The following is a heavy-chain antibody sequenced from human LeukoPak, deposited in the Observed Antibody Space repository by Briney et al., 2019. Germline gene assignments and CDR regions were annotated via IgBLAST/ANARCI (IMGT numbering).Heavy chain of an antibody. J-gene: IGHJ4*02. Sequence: ASVKVSCKASGYIFTTYFMHWLRQAPGQGPGWMGIINPRGGSTDYAQKFQDRITMTSDTSTSTVYMELKSLTSEDTAVYFCARVGTTGATADNWGQGTLVTVSS. CDR3: ARVGTTGATADN. CDR1: GYIFTTYF. CDR2: INPRGGST. V-gene: IGHV1-46*01. D-gene: IGHD4-11*01.